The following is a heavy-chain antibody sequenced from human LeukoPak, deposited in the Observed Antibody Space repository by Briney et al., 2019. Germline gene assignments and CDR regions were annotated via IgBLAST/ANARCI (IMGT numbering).Heavy chain of an antibody. CDR1: GGSISSYY. D-gene: IGHD6-13*01. V-gene: IGHV4-4*07. CDR3: ARDRQQLVGSEWFDP. Sequence: SETLSLTCTVSGGSISSYYWSWIRQPAGKGLEWIGRIYTSGSTNYKPSLKSRVTMSVDTSKNQFSLKLSSVTAADTAVYYCARDRQQLVGSEWFDPWGQGTLVTVSS. J-gene: IGHJ5*02. CDR2: IYTSGST.